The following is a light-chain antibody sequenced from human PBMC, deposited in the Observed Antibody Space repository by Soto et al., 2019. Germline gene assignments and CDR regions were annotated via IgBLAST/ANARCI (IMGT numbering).Light chain of an antibody. CDR1: QSVSSY. CDR3: QVRTNWSIS. J-gene: IGKJ5*01. CDR2: DAS. V-gene: IGKV3-11*01. Sequence: VLTKYTATLSLAPGERAPLSCRASQSVSSYLAWYQQKPGQAPRLLIYDASNRATGIPARFSGTGSGTDFTLTINNLEPEDFAVYYCQVRTNWSISFGRGIRLEVK.